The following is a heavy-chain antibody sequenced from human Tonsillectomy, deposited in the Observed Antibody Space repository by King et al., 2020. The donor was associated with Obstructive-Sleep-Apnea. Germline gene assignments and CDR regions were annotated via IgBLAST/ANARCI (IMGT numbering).Heavy chain of an antibody. CDR3: ARDRRFFDY. CDR2: ISYDVTNK. Sequence: VQLVESGGGVIQPGGSLRLSCAASGFTFSSYALHWVRQAPGKGLEWVAGISYDVTNKYYADSVRGRFTISRDNSKNTLYLQMNSLRAEDTAVYYCARDRRFFDYWGQGTLVTVSS. D-gene: IGHD3-3*01. CDR1: GFTFSSYA. J-gene: IGHJ4*02. V-gene: IGHV3-30-3*01.